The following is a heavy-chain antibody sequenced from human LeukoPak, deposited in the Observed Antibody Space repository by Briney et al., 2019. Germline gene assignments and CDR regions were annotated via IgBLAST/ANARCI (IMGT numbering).Heavy chain of an antibody. V-gene: IGHV4-39*07. CDR3: ARGNDVQLERGRAYYYYYMDV. CDR1: GGSITSTSYY. CDR2: IYYSGTT. D-gene: IGHD1-1*01. J-gene: IGHJ6*03. Sequence: PSETLSLTCTVSGGSITSTSYYWDWIRQPPGKGLEWIGTIYYSGTTYYSPSLKSRVTISVDTSKNQFSLKLSSVTAADTAVYYCARGNDVQLERGRAYYYYYMDVWGKGTTVTISS.